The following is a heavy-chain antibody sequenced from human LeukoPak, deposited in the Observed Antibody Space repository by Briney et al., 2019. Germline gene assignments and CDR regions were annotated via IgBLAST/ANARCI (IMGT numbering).Heavy chain of an antibody. V-gene: IGHV4-59*08. D-gene: IGHD3-16*02. CDR1: GGSIRSYY. Sequence: PSETLSLTCTVSGGSIRSYYWSWIRQPPGKGLEWIGNIYYSGSTNYNPSLKSRLTISVDTSKNQFSLKLTSVTAADTAFYYCARHRYTSTLDCLGQGTLVTVSS. CDR3: ARHRYTSTLDC. J-gene: IGHJ4*02. CDR2: IYYSGST.